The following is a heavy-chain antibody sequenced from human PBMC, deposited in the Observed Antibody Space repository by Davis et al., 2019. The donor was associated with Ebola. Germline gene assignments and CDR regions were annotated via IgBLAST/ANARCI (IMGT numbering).Heavy chain of an antibody. CDR2: IYPGDSDT. CDR3: ARQEGGNPNYYGMDV. D-gene: IGHD4-23*01. V-gene: IGHV5-51*01. J-gene: IGHJ6*02. Sequence: PGGSLRLSCQGSGYTFTSYWIGWVRPMPGKGLEWMGIIYPGDSDTRYSPSFQGQVTISADKSISTAYLQWSSLKASDTAMYYCARQEGGNPNYYGMDVWGQGTTVTVSS. CDR1: GYTFTSYW.